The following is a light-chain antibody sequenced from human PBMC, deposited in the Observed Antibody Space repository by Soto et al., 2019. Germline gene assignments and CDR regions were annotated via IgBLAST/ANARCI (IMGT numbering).Light chain of an antibody. CDR2: DVS. CDR1: QSVATY. Sequence: EIVLTQSPVTLSLSPGERATLSCRASQSVATYLAWYQQKPGQPPRLLIYDVSNRATGIPARFTGSGSGTDFTLTISSLEPEDFAVYYCQQRSNWPRTFGQGTKVEVK. V-gene: IGKV3-11*01. J-gene: IGKJ1*01. CDR3: QQRSNWPRT.